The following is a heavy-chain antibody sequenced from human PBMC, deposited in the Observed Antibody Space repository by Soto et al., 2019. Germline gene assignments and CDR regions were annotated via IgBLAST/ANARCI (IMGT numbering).Heavy chain of an antibody. CDR3: ARGREYYYSTRDPPDYYGMDV. CDR1: GGTFSNYA. D-gene: IGHD3-10*01. V-gene: IGHV1-69*01. J-gene: IGHJ6*02. CDR2: IIPFFGTA. Sequence: QVQRVQSGAEVKKPGSSVKVSCKASGGTFSNYAIRWVRQAPGQGLEWMGGIIPFFGTASYTQKFQGRVTITADESTITAYMELSSLRSEDTAVYYCARGREYYYSTRDPPDYYGMDVWGPGKTVNVS.